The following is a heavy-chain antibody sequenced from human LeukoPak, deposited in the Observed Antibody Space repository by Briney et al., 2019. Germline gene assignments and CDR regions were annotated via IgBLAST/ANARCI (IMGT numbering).Heavy chain of an antibody. D-gene: IGHD5-18*01. V-gene: IGHV3-30*01. J-gene: IGHJ4*02. CDR2: ISYDGSNK. Sequence: GGSLRLSCAASGFTFSSYAMHWVRQAPGKGLEWAAVISYDGSNKFYADSVKGRFTISRDNSKNTLFLQMNSLRAEDTAVYYCARDRSQRAYSYGPDGEWGQGTLVTVSS. CDR1: GFTFSSYA. CDR3: ARDRSQRAYSYGPDGE.